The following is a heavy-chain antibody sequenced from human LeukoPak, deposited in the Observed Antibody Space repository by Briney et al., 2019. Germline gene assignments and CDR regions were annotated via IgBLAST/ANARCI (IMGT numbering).Heavy chain of an antibody. CDR2: IRYDGSNK. J-gene: IGHJ4*02. Sequence: GGSLRLSCAASGFTFSSYGMHWVRQAPGKGLELVAFIRYDGSNKYYADSVKGRFAISRDNSKNTLYLQMNSLGAEDTAVYYCAKDKIDTAMASPPDYWGQGTLVTVSS. D-gene: IGHD5-18*01. CDR3: AKDKIDTAMASPPDY. CDR1: GFTFSSYG. V-gene: IGHV3-30*02.